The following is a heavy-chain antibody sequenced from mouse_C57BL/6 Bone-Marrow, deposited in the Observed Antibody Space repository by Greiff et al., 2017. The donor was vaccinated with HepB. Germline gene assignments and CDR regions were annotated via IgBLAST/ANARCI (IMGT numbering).Heavy chain of an antibody. V-gene: IGHV2-6*03. CDR2: IWSDGST. CDR1: GFSLTSYG. CDR3: ARPTVVAPYAMGY. J-gene: IGHJ4*01. D-gene: IGHD1-1*01. Sequence: QVQLKESGPGLVAPSQSLSITCTVSGFSLTSYGVHWVRQPPGKGLEWLVVIWSDGSTTYNSALKSRLSISKDNSKSQVFLKMNSLQTDDTAMYYCARPTVVAPYAMGYWGQGTSVTVSS.